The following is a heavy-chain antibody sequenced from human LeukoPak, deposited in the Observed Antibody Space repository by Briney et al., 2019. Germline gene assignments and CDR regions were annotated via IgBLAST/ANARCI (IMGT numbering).Heavy chain of an antibody. CDR1: GFTFSSYG. Sequence: TGGSLRLSCAASGFTFSSYGMHWVRQAPGKGLEWVAVISYDGSNKYYADSVKGRFTISRDNSKNTLYLQMNSLRAEDTAVYYCAGGNYYDSSGYYRRAPYYYGMDVWGQGTTVTVSS. D-gene: IGHD3-22*01. CDR2: ISYDGSNK. V-gene: IGHV3-30*03. J-gene: IGHJ6*02. CDR3: AGGNYYDSSGYYRRAPYYYGMDV.